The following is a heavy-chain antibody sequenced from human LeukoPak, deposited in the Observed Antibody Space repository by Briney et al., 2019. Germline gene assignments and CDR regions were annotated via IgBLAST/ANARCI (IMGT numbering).Heavy chain of an antibody. Sequence: AGGSLRLSCAASGFTFSSYAMHWVRQAPGKGLEWVAVTSYDGSNKYYADSVKGRFTISRDNSKNTLYLQMNSLRAEDTAVYYCAREPVIAARREFDYWGQGTLVTVSS. CDR2: TSYDGSNK. J-gene: IGHJ4*02. D-gene: IGHD6-13*01. CDR3: AREPVIAARREFDY. CDR1: GFTFSSYA. V-gene: IGHV3-30-3*01.